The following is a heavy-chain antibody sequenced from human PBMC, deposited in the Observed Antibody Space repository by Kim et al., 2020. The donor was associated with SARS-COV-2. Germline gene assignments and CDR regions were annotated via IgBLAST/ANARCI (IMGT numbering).Heavy chain of an antibody. V-gene: IGHV4-34*01. D-gene: IGHD6-25*01. Sequence: SETLSLTCAVYGGSFSGYYWSWSRQRPGTGLEWVGESNHSGSTNYNPTLKSRVTISVDTSKNQFSLQLSCVTAADTAAYYCVREVRAAVNDYYFYMVVCGKGTTVTAS. CDR2: SNHSGST. J-gene: IGHJ6*03. CDR3: VREVRAAVNDYYFYMVV. CDR1: GGSFSGYY.